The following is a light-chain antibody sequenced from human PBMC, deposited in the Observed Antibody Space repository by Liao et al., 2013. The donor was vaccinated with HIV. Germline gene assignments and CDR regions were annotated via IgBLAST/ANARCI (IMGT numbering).Light chain of an antibody. CDR3: QAWDSGTYVV. CDR2: QDS. V-gene: IGLV3-1*01. CDR1: KLGDEY. Sequence: SYELTQPPSVSVSPGQTASITCSGDKLGDEYACWYQQKPGQSPVLVIYQDSKRPSGIPERFSGSNSGNTATLTISGTQAMDEADYFCQAWDSGTYVVFGGGTKLTVL. J-gene: IGLJ2*01.